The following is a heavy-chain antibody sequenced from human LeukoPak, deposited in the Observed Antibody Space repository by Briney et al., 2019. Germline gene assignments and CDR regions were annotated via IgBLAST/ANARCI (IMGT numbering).Heavy chain of an antibody. CDR2: ISGGSVGAT. J-gene: IGHJ4*02. Sequence: GGSLRLSCAASGFTISSYAMGWVRQAPGKGLDWFSAISGGSVGATYYADAVKGRFTISRDNSKTTLYLEMNSLRAEDTAVYYCAKGSSSGRPYFFDYWGQGSLVAVSS. CDR1: GFTISSYA. V-gene: IGHV3-23*01. CDR3: AKGSSSGRPYFFDY. D-gene: IGHD3-3*01.